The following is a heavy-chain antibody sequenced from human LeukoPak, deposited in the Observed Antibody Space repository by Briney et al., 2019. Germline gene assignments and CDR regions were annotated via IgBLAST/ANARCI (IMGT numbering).Heavy chain of an antibody. CDR2: IRYDGSNK. D-gene: IGHD3-10*01. CDR1: GFTFSDYY. V-gene: IGHV3-30*02. J-gene: IGHJ4*02. Sequence: PGGSLRLSCAASGFTFSDYYMSWIRQAPGKGLEWVAFIRYDGSNKYYADSVKGRFTISRDNSKNTLYLQMNSLRAEDTAVYYCAKDYGSGTVAFDYWGQGTLVTVSS. CDR3: AKDYGSGTVAFDY.